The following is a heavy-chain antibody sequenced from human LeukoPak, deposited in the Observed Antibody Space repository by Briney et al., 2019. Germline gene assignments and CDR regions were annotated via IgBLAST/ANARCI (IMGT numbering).Heavy chain of an antibody. CDR3: ARYSGYDGVNWFDP. CDR1: GFTLSIYS. V-gene: IGHV3-21*01. J-gene: IGHJ5*02. Sequence: GSLILSCAAFGFTLSIYSLNWVRQAPRKGVEWVSSINSRCNYIYSADPVKGRFTISRDNAKNSLYLQMNSLRAEDTAVYYCARYSGYDGVNWFDPWGQGTLVTVSS. D-gene: IGHD5-12*01. CDR2: INSRCNYI.